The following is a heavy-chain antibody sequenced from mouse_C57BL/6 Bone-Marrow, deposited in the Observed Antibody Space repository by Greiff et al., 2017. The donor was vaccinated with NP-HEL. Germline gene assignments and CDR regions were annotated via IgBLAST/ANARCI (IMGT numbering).Heavy chain of an antibody. J-gene: IGHJ3*01. V-gene: IGHV1-52*01. CDR3: AREGESFAY. CDR1: GYTFTSYW. CDR2: IDPSDSET. Sequence: QVHVKQPGAELVRPGSSVKLSCKASGYTFTSYWMHWVKQRPIQGLEWIGNIDPSDSETHYNQKFKDKATLTVDKSSSTAYMQLSSLTSEDSAVYYCAREGESFAYWGQGTLVTVSA.